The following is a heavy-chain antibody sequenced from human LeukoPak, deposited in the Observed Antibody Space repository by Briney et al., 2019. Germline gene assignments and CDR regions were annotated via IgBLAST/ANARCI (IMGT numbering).Heavy chain of an antibody. V-gene: IGHV3-7*01. CDR1: GFTFSSHW. CDR2: IHQNGNTK. D-gene: IGHD3-16*01. Sequence: GGSLRLSCAASGFTFSSHWMNWVCQAPGKGLEWVANIHQNGNTKNYVDSVKGRFTISRDNAKNSLYLQMNSLRAEDTAVYYCARDPDELLGVALDYWGQGALVTVSS. J-gene: IGHJ4*02. CDR3: ARDPDELLGVALDY.